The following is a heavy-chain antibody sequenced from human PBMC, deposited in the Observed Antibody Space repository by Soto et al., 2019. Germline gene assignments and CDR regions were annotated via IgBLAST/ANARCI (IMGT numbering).Heavy chain of an antibody. J-gene: IGHJ5*02. CDR1: GGSISSSTYY. V-gene: IGHV4-39*01. D-gene: IGHD6-13*01. CDR2: IYYSGST. CDR3: ARHSWYISGFDP. Sequence: SETLSLTCSVSGGSISSSTYYWGWIRQPPGKGLEWIGTIYYSGSTYYNPSLKSRLTISVDTSKNQFSLKLSSVTAADTAVYYCARHSWYISGFDPWGQGTLVTVSS.